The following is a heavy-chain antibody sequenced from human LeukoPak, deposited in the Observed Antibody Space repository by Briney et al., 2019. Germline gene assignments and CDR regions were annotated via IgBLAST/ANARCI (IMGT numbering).Heavy chain of an antibody. CDR2: VSSSSGYI. CDR1: GFTFSSYS. J-gene: IGHJ4*02. D-gene: IGHD5-18*01. CDR3: ARVGGDSYGFVFDY. Sequence: GGSLRLSCAASGFTFSSYSMNWVRQAPGKGLEWVSCVSSSSGYIYYAASVKGRFTISRDNYKNTLYLQMNSLRAEDTAVYYCARVGGDSYGFVFDYWGQGTLVTVSS. V-gene: IGHV3-21*01.